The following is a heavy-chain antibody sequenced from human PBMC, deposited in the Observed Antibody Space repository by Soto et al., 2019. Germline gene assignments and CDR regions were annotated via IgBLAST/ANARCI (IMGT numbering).Heavy chain of an antibody. CDR1: GFTFGDYA. Sequence: GGSLRLSCTASGFTFGDYAMSWFRQAPGKGLEWVGFIRSKAYGGTTEYAAPVKGRFTISRDDSKSIAYLQMNSLKTEDTAVYYCTREYSTYYYDSSGLDYWGQGTLVTVSS. CDR3: TREYSTYYYDSSGLDY. J-gene: IGHJ4*02. D-gene: IGHD3-22*01. CDR2: IRSKAYGGTT. V-gene: IGHV3-49*03.